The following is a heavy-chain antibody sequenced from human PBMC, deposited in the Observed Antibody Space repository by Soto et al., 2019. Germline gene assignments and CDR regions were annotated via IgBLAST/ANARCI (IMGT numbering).Heavy chain of an antibody. J-gene: IGHJ3*01. D-gene: IGHD3-16*01. CDR3: ARHEGGRIMITFGGPNAFAL. V-gene: IGHV4-39*01. CDR2: IYYSGST. CDR1: GGSISSSSDY. Sequence: QLQLQESGPGLVKPSETLSLTCTVSGGSISSSSDYWGWIRQPPGKGLEWIGSIYYSGSTYYNPSLKSRGTISVHTSQNQFPVKRSSVTAADKAVYYCARHEGGRIMITFGGPNAFALWGQGTMVTVSS.